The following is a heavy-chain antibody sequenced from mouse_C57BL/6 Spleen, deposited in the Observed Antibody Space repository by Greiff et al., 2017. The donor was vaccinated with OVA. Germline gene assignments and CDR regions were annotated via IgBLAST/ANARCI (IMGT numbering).Heavy chain of an antibody. Sequence: GQGLEWIGWIYPGSGNTKYNEKFKGKATLTVDTSSSTAYMQLSSLTSVDSAVYFCARGLRYWGQGTTLTVSS. CDR3: ARGLRY. V-gene: IGHV1-84*01. D-gene: IGHD1-1*01. CDR2: IYPGSGNT. J-gene: IGHJ2*01.